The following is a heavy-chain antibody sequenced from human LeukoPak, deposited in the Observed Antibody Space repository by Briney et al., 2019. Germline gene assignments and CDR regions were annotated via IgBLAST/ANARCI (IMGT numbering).Heavy chain of an antibody. CDR1: GGSISSADYY. V-gene: IGHV4-30-4*01. CDR2: IYYSGST. D-gene: IGHD2-21*02. J-gene: IGHJ4*02. CDR3: ARASCGADCYSFDY. Sequence: SETLSLTRTVSGGSISSADYYWSWIRQPPGKGLEWIGYIYYSGSTYYNPSLKSRVTISVDTSKNQFFLKLSSVTAADTAVYYCARASCGADCYSFDYWGQGTLVTVSS.